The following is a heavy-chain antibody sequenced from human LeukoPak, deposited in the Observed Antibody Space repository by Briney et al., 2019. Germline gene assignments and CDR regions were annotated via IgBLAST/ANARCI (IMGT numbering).Heavy chain of an antibody. V-gene: IGHV4-30-2*01. Sequence: SQTLSLTCAVSGGSISSGGYSWSWIRQPPGKGLEWIGYIYHSGSTYYNPSLKSRVTISVDRSKNQFSLKLSSVTAADTAVYYCARGGTVTTNLGYFFDYWGQGTLVTVSS. CDR2: IYHSGST. D-gene: IGHD4-17*01. CDR1: GGSISSGGYS. J-gene: IGHJ4*02. CDR3: ARGGTVTTNLGYFFDY.